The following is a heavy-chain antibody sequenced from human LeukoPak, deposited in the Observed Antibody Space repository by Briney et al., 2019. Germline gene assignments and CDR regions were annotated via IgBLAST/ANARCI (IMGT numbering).Heavy chain of an antibody. D-gene: IGHD4-11*01. J-gene: IGHJ1*01. CDR2: ISSVGST. CDR1: GFTVSSNY. V-gene: IGHV3-53*01. Sequence: GGSLRLSCAASGFTVSSNYMSWVRQAPGKWLEWVSLISSVGSTYYADSVKGRFTISRDNSKNTLYLQMNSLRAEHTAVYYCARDQYTSNWYVHHWGQGTLVTVS. CDR3: ARDQYTSNWYVHH.